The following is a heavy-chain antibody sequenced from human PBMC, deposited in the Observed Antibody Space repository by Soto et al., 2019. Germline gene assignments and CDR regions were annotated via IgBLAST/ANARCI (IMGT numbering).Heavy chain of an antibody. D-gene: IGHD5-12*01. CDR1: GFTFGSYA. CDR3: VKSRGGNNFDFFD. Sequence: PGGSLRLSCSASGFTFGSYAMHWVRQAPGKGLEYVSGISGNGDPPVYADSVKGRFTISRDNSKNALYLQMSSLSADDTAVYYCVKSRGGNNFDFFDWGQGALVTVS. V-gene: IGHV3-64D*06. J-gene: IGHJ4*02. CDR2: ISGNGDPP.